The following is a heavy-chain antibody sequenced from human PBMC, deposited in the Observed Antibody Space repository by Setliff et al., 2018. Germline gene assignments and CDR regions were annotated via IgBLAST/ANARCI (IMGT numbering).Heavy chain of an antibody. CDR2: INPSGGST. CDR1: GYTFTSYY. CDR3: ASLGLAAAREDYYYYGMDV. V-gene: IGHV1-46*01. D-gene: IGHD6-13*01. J-gene: IGHJ6*02. Sequence: ASVKVSCKASGYTFTSYYMHRVRQAPGQGLEWMGIINPSGGSTSYAQKFQGRVTMTRDTSTSTVYMELSSLRSEDTAVYYCASLGLAAAREDYYYYGMDVWGQGTTVTVSS.